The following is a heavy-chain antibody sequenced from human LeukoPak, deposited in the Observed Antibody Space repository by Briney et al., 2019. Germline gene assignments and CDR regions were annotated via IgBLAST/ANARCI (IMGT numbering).Heavy chain of an antibody. J-gene: IGHJ4*02. CDR2: ISAYNGNT. CDR3: ARAYYDIFTCYSPFDL. D-gene: IGHD3-9*01. CDR1: GYTFTSYG. Sequence: ASVTVSCKASGYTFTSYGISWVRQAPGQGLEWMGWISAYNGNTNYAQKLQGRVTMTTDTSTSTAYMELRSLRSDDTAVYYCARAYYDIFTCYSPFDLWGQGTLVTVSS. V-gene: IGHV1-18*04.